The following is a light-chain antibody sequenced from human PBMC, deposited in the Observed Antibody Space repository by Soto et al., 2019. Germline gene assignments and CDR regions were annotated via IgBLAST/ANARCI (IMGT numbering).Light chain of an antibody. V-gene: IGKV3-15*01. CDR2: GAS. CDR1: QSVNNN. Sequence: EIEMTQSPATLSVSPGERVTLSCRASQSVNNNLAWFQQKPGQAPRLLIYGASTRATGIPARFSGTGSPTDFTLTISSLQSEDFAVYYCLQYNNWPPLTFGGGTKVEIK. CDR3: LQYNNWPPLT. J-gene: IGKJ4*01.